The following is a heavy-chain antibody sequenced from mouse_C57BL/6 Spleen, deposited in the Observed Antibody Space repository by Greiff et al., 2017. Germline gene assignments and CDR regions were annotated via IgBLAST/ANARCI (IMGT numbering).Heavy chain of an antibody. CDR1: GYTFTSYW. Sequence: VQLQQSGAELVKPGASVKLSCKASGYTFTSYWMHWVKQRPGRGLEWIGRIDPNSGGTKYNEKFKSKATLTVDKSSSTAYMQLSSLTSEDSAVXYCARLYGNLYWYFDVWGTGTTVTVSS. CDR2: IDPNSGGT. CDR3: ARLYGNLYWYFDV. V-gene: IGHV1-72*01. D-gene: IGHD1-1*01. J-gene: IGHJ1*03.